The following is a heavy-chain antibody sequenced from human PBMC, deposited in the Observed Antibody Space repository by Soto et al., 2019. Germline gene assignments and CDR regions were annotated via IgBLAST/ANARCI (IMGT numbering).Heavy chain of an antibody. V-gene: IGHV3-48*02. J-gene: IGHJ4*02. Sequence: GSLRLSCVVSGFAFSSYNMNWVRQAPGKGLEWVTYISGSGSTIYYADSVKGRFTISRDNVKNSLYLQMNSLRDEDTAVYYCARSTYIDYWGQGTLVPVSS. D-gene: IGHD1-1*01. CDR3: ARSTYIDY. CDR2: ISGSGSTI. CDR1: GFAFSSYN.